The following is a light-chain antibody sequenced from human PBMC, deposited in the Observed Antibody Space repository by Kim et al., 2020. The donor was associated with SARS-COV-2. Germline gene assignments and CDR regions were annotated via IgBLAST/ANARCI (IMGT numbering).Light chain of an antibody. CDR2: GES. V-gene: IGKV3-20*01. CDR1: QSVNNNY. Sequence: EVVLTHSPGTLSLSPGERATLSCRASQSVNNNYLAWYQQKPGQAPRLLIYGESSRATVIPDRFSGGGSGTDFTLTISRLEPEDFAVYYCEQYGISPRTFGQGTKVDIK. J-gene: IGKJ1*01. CDR3: EQYGISPRT.